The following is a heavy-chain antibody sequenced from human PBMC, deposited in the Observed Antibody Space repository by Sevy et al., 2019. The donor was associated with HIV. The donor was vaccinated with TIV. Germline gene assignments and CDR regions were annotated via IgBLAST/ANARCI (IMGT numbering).Heavy chain of an antibody. CDR1: GFTFSSYA. D-gene: IGHD3-10*01. V-gene: IGHV3-23*01. Sequence: GGSLRLSCAASGFTFSSYAMSWVRQAPGKGLEWVSVITYSSSSTYYADSVKGRFTISRDNSKNTLYLQLNSLRAEDTAVYYGAKDRVSGSYYTGDFDYWGQGTLVTVSS. CDR2: ITYSSSST. CDR3: AKDRVSGSYYTGDFDY. J-gene: IGHJ4*02.